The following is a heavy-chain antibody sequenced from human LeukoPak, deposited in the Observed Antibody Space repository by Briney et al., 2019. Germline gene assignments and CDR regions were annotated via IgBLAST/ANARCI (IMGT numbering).Heavy chain of an antibody. Sequence: GGSLRLSCAASGFTFSSYWMSWVRQAPGKGLEWVANIKQDGSEKYYVDSVKGRFTISRDNAKNTRYLQMNSLRAEDTAVYYCARGRGNYPFGYWGQGTLVTVSS. CDR2: IKQDGSEK. CDR1: GFTFSSYW. J-gene: IGHJ4*02. D-gene: IGHD1-7*01. V-gene: IGHV3-7*01. CDR3: ARGRGNYPFGY.